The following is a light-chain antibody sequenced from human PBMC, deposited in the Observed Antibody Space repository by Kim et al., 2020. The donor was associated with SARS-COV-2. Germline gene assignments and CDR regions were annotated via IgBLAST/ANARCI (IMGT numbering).Light chain of an antibody. CDR3: CSYAGSYTSYL. CDR2: DVS. V-gene: IGLV2-11*01. CDR1: SSDVGAYNY. Sequence: QSVTISCTGTSSDVGAYNYVSWYQQHPGKAPKLMIYDVSKRPSGVPDRFSGSKSGNTAPLTISGLQAEDEADYYCCSYAGSYTSYLFGSGTKVTVL. J-gene: IGLJ1*01.